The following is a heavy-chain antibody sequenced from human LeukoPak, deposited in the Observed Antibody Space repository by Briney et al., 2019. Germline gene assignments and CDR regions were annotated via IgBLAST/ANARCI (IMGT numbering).Heavy chain of an antibody. V-gene: IGHV3-48*03. CDR2: ISSSGSTI. Sequence: GGSLRLSCAASGFTFSSYEMNWIRQAPGKGLEWVSYISSSGSTIYYADSVKGRFTISRDNAKNSLYLQMNSLRAEDTAVYYCARDGVSYAYYYYYGMDVWGQGTTVTVSS. CDR1: GFTFSSYE. D-gene: IGHD1-26*01. J-gene: IGHJ6*02. CDR3: ARDGVSYAYYYYYGMDV.